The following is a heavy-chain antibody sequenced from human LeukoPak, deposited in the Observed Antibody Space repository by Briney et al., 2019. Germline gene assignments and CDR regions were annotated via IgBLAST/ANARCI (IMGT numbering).Heavy chain of an antibody. CDR3: ASYGSGSPHAFDI. V-gene: IGHV4-4*02. D-gene: IGHD3-10*01. CDR1: GGSISSSNW. Sequence: SGTLCLTCAVSGGSISSSNWWSWVRQPPGKGQEWIGEIYRSGSTNYNPSLKSRVTISVDKSKNQFSLKLSSVAAADTAVYHCASYGSGSPHAFDIWGQGTMVTVSS. J-gene: IGHJ3*02. CDR2: IYRSGST.